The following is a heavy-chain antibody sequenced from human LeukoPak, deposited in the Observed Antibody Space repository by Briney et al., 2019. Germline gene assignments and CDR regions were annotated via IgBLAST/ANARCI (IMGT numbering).Heavy chain of an antibody. CDR1: GYTFTSYY. CDR2: INPSGGST. V-gene: IGHV1-46*01. D-gene: IGHD3-10*01. J-gene: IGHJ4*02. CDR3: APEGYGSGSYYNGGY. Sequence: ASVKVSCKASGYTFTSYYMHRVRQAPGQGLEWMGIINPSGGSTSYAQKFQGRVTMTRDTSTSTVYMELSSLRSEDTAVYYCAPEGYGSGSYYNGGYWGQGTLVTVSS.